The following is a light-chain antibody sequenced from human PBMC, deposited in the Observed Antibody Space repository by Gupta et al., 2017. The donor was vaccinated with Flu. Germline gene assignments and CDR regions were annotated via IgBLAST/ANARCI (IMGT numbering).Light chain of an antibody. V-gene: IGKV1-39*01. CDR3: QQTYRTPLT. CDR2: AAS. CDR1: QSISKY. J-gene: IGKJ1*01. Sequence: PSSLSASVGDRVTITCRASQSISKYLSWFQQKPGKAPKLLIYAASSLHNGVPSRFSGSGSGTDFTLTITSLQPDDLATYYCQQTYRTPLTFGQGTKVEIK.